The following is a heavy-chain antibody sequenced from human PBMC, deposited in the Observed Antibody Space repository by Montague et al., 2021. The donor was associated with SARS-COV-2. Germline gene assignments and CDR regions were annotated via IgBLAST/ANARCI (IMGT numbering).Heavy chain of an antibody. CDR2: SYYSGST. Sequence: TLSLTCTVSRGSISSGGNYWSWIRQHPVKGLEWIGYSYYSGSTYYNPSLKSRVSISVDTSKSQFSLKLSSVTAADTAVYYCARGRRCSSTWYGAFDPWGQGMQVTVSS. D-gene: IGHD6-13*01. CDR1: RGSISSGGNY. V-gene: IGHV4-31*03. J-gene: IGHJ5*02. CDR3: ARGRRCSSTWYGAFDP.